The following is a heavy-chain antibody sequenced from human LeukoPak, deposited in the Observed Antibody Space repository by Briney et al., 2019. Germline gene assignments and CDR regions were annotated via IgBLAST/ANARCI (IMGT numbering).Heavy chain of an antibody. CDR1: GGTFSSYS. CDR2: IIPIFGTA. D-gene: IGHD3-16*02. J-gene: IGHJ4*02. CDR3: ASIGGVIVRDVDY. V-gene: IGHV1-69*13. Sequence: VKVSCKASGGTFSSYSISWVRQAPGQGLEWMGGIIPIFGTANYAQKFQGRVTITADESTSTAYMELSSLRSEDTAVYYCASIGGVIVRDVDYWGQGTLVTVSS.